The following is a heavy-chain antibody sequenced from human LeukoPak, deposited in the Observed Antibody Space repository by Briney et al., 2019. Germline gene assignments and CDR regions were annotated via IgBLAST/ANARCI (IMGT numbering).Heavy chain of an antibody. V-gene: IGHV3-33*01. CDR1: GLTFSSYG. CDR2: IWYDGSNK. Sequence: SGGSLRLSCAASGLTFSSYGMHWVRQAPGKGLEWVAVIWYDGSNKCYADSVKGRFTISRDNSKNTLYLQMNSLRAEDTAVYYCAGDYGEHYYGMDVWGQGNTVTVSS. D-gene: IGHD4-17*01. CDR3: AGDYGEHYYGMDV. J-gene: IGHJ6*02.